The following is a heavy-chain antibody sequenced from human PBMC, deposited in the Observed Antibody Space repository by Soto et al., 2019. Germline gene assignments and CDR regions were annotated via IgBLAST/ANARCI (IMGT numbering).Heavy chain of an antibody. CDR3: ARGVTMVRGVIHTPYFDY. J-gene: IGHJ4*02. CDR1: GDSVSSGSYY. D-gene: IGHD3-10*01. V-gene: IGHV4-61*01. Sequence: SETLSLTCTVSGDSVSSGSYYWTWIRQPPGKGLEWIGYIYYSGSTYYNQSLKSRVTISVDTSKNQFSLKLSSVTAADTAVYYCARGVTMVRGVIHTPYFDYWGQGTLVTVSS. CDR2: IYYSGST.